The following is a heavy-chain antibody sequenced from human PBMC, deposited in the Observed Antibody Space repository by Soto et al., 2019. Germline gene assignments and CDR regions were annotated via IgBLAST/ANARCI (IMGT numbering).Heavy chain of an antibody. CDR3: ARPGDYCSGGSCPINY. J-gene: IGHJ4*02. D-gene: IGHD2-15*01. CDR2: IDPFDSYT. CDR1: GYSFTNYW. V-gene: IGHV5-10-1*01. Sequence: GESLKISCKGSGYSFTNYWITWVRQMPGKGLEWMGKIDPFDSYTNYSPSFQGHVTISVDKSITTAYLHWSSLKASDTAIYYCARPGDYCSGGSCPINYWGQGTLVTVSS.